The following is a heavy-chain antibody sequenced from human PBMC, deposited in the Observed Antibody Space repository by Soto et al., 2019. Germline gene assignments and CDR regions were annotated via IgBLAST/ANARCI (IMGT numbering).Heavy chain of an antibody. CDR3: ARGGFKAIVVVPAAMNFDY. J-gene: IGHJ4*02. Sequence: QVQLQESGPGLVKPSETLSLTCTVSGGSISSYYWSWIRQPPGKGLEWIGYIYYSGSTNYNPSLKSRVTISVDTSKNQFSLKLSSVTAADTAVYYCARGGFKAIVVVPAAMNFDYWGQGTLVTVSS. CDR1: GGSISSYY. CDR2: IYYSGST. V-gene: IGHV4-59*08. D-gene: IGHD2-2*01.